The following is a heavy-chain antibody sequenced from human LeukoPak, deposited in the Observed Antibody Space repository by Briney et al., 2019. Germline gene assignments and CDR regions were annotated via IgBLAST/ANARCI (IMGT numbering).Heavy chain of an antibody. V-gene: IGHV4-59*01. CDR2: IYYSGST. D-gene: IGHD2-2*01. CDR3: ARGVASCYWRNCRSDAFDI. J-gene: IGHJ3*02. CDR1: GGSISSYY. Sequence: SETLSLTCTVSGGSISSYYWSWIRQPPGKGLEWIGYIYYSGSTNYNPSLKRRVTISVDTSKNQFSLKLSSVTAADTAVYYCARGVASCYWRNCRSDAFDIWGQGTMVTVSS.